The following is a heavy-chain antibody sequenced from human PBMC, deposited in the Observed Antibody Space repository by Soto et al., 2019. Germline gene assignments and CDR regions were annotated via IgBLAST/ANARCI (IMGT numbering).Heavy chain of an antibody. D-gene: IGHD2-15*01. V-gene: IGHV1-3*01. J-gene: IGHJ3*02. CDR1: GYTFTSYA. CDR3: ARGRYVVVVENI. Sequence: ASVKVSCKASGYTFTSYAMHWVRQAPGQRLEWMGWINAGNGNTKYSQKFQGRVTITRDTSASTAYMELSSLRSEDTAVYYCARGRYVVVVENIWGQGTMVTVSS. CDR2: INAGNGNT.